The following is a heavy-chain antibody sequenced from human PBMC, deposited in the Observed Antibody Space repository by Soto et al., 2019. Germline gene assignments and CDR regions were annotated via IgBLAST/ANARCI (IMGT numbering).Heavy chain of an antibody. D-gene: IGHD6-19*01. J-gene: IGHJ6*02. CDR2: ISGYNGNT. CDR1: GYTFSNYG. Sequence: VQLVQSGAEVKKPGASVTVSCKTSGYTFSNYGINWVRQAPGQGLEWMGWISGYNGNTNYAQTVQGRVTMTTDTSTGTVYMELRSLKSDDTAIYYCSRFIMVGGWFDLNYYHGMDVWGQGTTVTVSS. V-gene: IGHV1-18*01. CDR3: SRFIMVGGWFDLNYYHGMDV.